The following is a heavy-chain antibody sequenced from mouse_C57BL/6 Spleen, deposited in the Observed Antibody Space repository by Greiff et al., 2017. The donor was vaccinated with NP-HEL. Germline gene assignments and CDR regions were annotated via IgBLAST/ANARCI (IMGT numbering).Heavy chain of an antibody. CDR3: TGDSNYERFAY. Sequence: EVKVEESGGGLVQPGGSMKLSCVASGFTFINYWMNWVRQSPEKGLEWVAQIRLKSDNYATHYAESVKGRFTISRDDSKSSVYLQMNNLRAEDTGIYYCTGDSNYERFAYWGQGTLVTVSA. D-gene: IGHD2-5*01. CDR1: GFTFINYW. CDR2: IRLKSDNYAT. V-gene: IGHV6-3*01. J-gene: IGHJ3*01.